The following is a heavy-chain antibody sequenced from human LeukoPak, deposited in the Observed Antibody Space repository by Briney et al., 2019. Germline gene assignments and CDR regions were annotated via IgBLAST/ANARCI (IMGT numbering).Heavy chain of an antibody. CDR1: GFTFSSYS. CDR3: AKDGGFWSGYGPPYFDY. Sequence: GGSLRLSCAASGFTFSSYSMNWVRQAPGKGPEWISYISPSSDTIKYADSVRGRFTISRDNAKNSLYLQVNSLRAEDTAVYYCAKDGGFWSGYGPPYFDYWGQENLVTVSS. V-gene: IGHV3-48*04. D-gene: IGHD3-3*01. CDR2: ISPSSDTI. J-gene: IGHJ4*02.